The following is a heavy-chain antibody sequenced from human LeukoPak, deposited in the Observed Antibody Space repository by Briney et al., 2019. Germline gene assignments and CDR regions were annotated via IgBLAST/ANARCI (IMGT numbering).Heavy chain of an antibody. CDR2: INNDGSST. J-gene: IGHJ4*02. Sequence: GSLRLSCAASGFTFSTYWMHWVRQAPGKGLVWVSRINNDGSSTSYADSAQGRFTISRDNAKNTLYLQMNNLRAEDTAVYYCTRGRYYFEFWGQGTLVTVS. CDR1: GFTFSTYW. CDR3: TRGRYYFEF. V-gene: IGHV3-74*01.